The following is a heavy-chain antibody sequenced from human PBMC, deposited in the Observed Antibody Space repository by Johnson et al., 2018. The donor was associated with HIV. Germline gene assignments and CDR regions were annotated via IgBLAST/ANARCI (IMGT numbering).Heavy chain of an antibody. J-gene: IGHJ3*02. CDR2: IRQDGSEK. CDR1: GFTFSIYW. Sequence: MLLVESGGGLVQPGGSLRLSCAASGFTFSIYWMTWVRQAPGKGLEWVASIRQDGSEKYFVDSVKGRFTISRDNSKNTLYLQINSLRAEDTAVYYCAKGSTSCYNAFDIWGQGTMVTVSS. D-gene: IGHD2-2*02. CDR3: AKGSTSCYNAFDI. V-gene: IGHV3-7*05.